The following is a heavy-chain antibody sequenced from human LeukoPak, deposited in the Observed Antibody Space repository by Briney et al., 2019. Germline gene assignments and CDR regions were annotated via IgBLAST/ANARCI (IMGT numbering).Heavy chain of an antibody. Sequence: GGSLALYSAAYGFTFRSYRMNWVRQAPGKGLQWLSSISSSSSYIYYADSVKGRCPISRDNAKNSLYLQMNSLRAEDTAVYYCARDGMIVKLNYYYYYMDVWGKGTTVTVSS. CDR1: GFTFRSYR. CDR3: ARDGMIVKLNYYYYYMDV. CDR2: ISSSSSYI. V-gene: IGHV3-21*01. J-gene: IGHJ6*03. D-gene: IGHD3-22*01.